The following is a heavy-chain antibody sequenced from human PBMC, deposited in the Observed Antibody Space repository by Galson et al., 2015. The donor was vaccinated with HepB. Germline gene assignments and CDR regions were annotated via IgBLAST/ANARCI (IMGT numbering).Heavy chain of an antibody. Sequence: SVKVSCKASGYTFTSYGISWVRQATGQGLEWMGKFQGRVTMTRHTSISTAYMELSSLRSEDTAVYYCARGNSGWASFDYWGQGTLVTVSS. J-gene: IGHJ4*02. CDR3: ARGNSGWASFDY. CDR1: GYTFTSYG. D-gene: IGHD6-19*01. V-gene: IGHV1-8*02.